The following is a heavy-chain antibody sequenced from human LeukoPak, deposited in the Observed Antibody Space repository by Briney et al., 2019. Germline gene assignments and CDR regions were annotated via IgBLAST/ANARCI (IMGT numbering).Heavy chain of an antibody. CDR3: ARAHPLMVRGVIGWFDP. CDR1: GGSISSYY. D-gene: IGHD3-10*01. V-gene: IGHV4-4*07. Sequence: KPSETLSLTCTVSGGSISSYYWSWIRQPAGKGLEWIGRIYTSGSTNYNPSLKRRVTISVDKSKNQFSLKLSSVTAADTAVYYCARAHPLMVRGVIGWFDPWGQGTLVTVSS. CDR2: IYTSGST. J-gene: IGHJ5*02.